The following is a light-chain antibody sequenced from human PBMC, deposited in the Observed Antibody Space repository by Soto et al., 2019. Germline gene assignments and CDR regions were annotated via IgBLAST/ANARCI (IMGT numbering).Light chain of an antibody. Sequence: QSVLNQPASVSGSPGQSITISCTGTSSDVGSYKLVSWYQQHPGKAPKLMISEVSKRPSGISDRFSGSKSGSTAALTISGLQAEDEDDYYCCSYAGNSTHTVFGGGTQLPVL. CDR1: SSDVGSYKL. J-gene: IGLJ7*01. CDR3: CSYAGNSTHTV. V-gene: IGLV2-23*02. CDR2: EVS.